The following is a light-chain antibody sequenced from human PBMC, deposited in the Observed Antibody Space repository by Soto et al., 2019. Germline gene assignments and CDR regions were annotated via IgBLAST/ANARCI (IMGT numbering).Light chain of an antibody. V-gene: IGKV3-11*01. CDR3: QQRSDGLS. Sequence: EIVLTQSPATLALSPGERATLSCRASQTVDNYLGWYQQKVGQAPRLLIYDASKRATDIPSRFSGGGSGTDFTLTISNLDPEDFAVYYCQQRSDGLSFGGGTKVEIK. CDR1: QTVDNY. J-gene: IGKJ4*01. CDR2: DAS.